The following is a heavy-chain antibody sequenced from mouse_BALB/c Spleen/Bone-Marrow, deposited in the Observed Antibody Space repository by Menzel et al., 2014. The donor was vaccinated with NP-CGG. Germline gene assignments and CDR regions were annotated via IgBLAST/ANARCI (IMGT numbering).Heavy chain of an antibody. J-gene: IGHJ4*01. V-gene: IGHV3-1*02. CDR2: IHYSGST. CDR1: GYSITSGYS. Sequence: EVQLQQSGPDLVKPSQSLSLTCTATGYSITSGYSWHWIRQLPGNNLEWMGYIHYSGSTNYNPSLKGRISITRDTSKNHFVQQLNTATTEDTATDYCARYQLRWYAMDYWGQGTSVTVSS. D-gene: IGHD2-12*01. CDR3: ARYQLRWYAMDY.